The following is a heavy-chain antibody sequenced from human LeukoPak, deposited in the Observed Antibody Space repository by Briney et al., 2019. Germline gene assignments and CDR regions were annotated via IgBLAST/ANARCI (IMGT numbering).Heavy chain of an antibody. D-gene: IGHD5-12*01. Sequence: GGSLRLSCAASGLSFSNYAMYWVRQATGKGLEWVSAIGTAGDTYYPGSVKGRFTISRENAKNSLYLQMNSLRAGDTAVYYCARGGYSGYDLSYFDYWGQGTLVTVSS. CDR3: ARGGYSGYDLSYFDY. CDR2: IGTAGDT. CDR1: GLSFSNYA. V-gene: IGHV3-13*01. J-gene: IGHJ4*02.